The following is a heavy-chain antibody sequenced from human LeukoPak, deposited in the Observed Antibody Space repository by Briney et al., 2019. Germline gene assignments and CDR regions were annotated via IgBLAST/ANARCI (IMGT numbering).Heavy chain of an antibody. CDR3: ARLGGSYYTY. CDR1: GFAFSSNW. D-gene: IGHD1-26*01. CDR2: IKQDGGEK. Sequence: GGSLRLSCVASGFAFSSNWMSWVRQAPGKGVEWVANIKQDGGEKYYVDSVKGRFTISRDNAKNSLFLQMNSLRVEDTAVYYCARLGGSYYTYWGQGTLVTVSS. V-gene: IGHV3-7*01. J-gene: IGHJ4*02.